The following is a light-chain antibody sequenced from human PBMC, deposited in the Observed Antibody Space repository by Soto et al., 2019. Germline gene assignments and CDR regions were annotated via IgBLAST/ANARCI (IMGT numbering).Light chain of an antibody. Sequence: QSALTQPASVSGSPGQSITISCTGASSDVGDDSYVSWYQQHPGKAPKLMIYDVSNRPSGVSNRFSGSNSGNTASLTISGLQAEDEADYYCSSYTTSSTLVVFGGGTKLTVL. CDR1: SSDVGDDSY. CDR2: DVS. V-gene: IGLV2-14*01. J-gene: IGLJ2*01. CDR3: SSYTTSSTLVV.